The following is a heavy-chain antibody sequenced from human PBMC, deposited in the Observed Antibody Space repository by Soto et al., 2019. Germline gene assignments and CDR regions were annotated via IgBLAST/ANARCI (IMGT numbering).Heavy chain of an antibody. CDR1: GFSVSGNY. CDR2: IYNDDST. Sequence: PGGSLRLSCAASGFSVSGNYMSWVRQAPGKALEWVSIIYNDDSTYYADSVKGRFTISRDNSKNTLYLQMNSLRVEDTAVYFCASVATLYYFDYWGQGTLVTVSS. J-gene: IGHJ4*02. D-gene: IGHD2-21*01. CDR3: ASVATLYYFDY. V-gene: IGHV3-66*01.